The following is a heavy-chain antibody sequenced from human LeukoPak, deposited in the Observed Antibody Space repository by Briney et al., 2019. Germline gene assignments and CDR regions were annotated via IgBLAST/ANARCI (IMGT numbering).Heavy chain of an antibody. CDR3: ARDRSGWYYFDY. V-gene: IGHV3-66*01. CDR1: GFTVSSNY. D-gene: IGHD6-19*01. Sequence: GGSLRLSCAASGFTVSSNYISWVRQAPGKGLEWVSVIYSGGSTYYADSVKGRFTISRDNSKNTLYLQMNSLRAEDTAVYYCARDRSGWYYFDYWGQGTLVTVSS. CDR2: IYSGGST. J-gene: IGHJ4*02.